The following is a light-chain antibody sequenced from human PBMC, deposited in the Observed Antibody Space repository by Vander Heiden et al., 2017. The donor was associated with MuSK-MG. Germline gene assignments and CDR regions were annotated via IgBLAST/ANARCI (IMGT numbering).Light chain of an antibody. CDR1: QDINNY. CDR2: DAS. V-gene: IGKV1-33*01. J-gene: IGKJ2*01. CDR3: QQFHNLPPFA. Sequence: DIQMTQSPSSLSAFVGDRVTITCQASQDINNYLNWYQQRPGKAPKLLIYDASTLQTGVPSRFSGSGSGTHFTFTITSLQPEDIATYYCQQFHNLPPFAFGQGTKLEIK.